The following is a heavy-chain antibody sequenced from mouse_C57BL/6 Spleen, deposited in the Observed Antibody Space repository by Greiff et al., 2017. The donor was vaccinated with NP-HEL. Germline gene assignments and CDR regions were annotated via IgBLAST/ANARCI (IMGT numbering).Heavy chain of an antibody. CDR1: GFSLTNYG. Sequence: VQLQQSGPGLVQPSQSLSITCTVSGFSLTNYGVHWVRQSPGKGLEWRGVIWSGGSTDYNAAFISRLSISKDNSKSQVFFKMNSLQADDTAIYYCARTGSNPFDYWGQGTTLTVSS. CDR2: IWSGGST. J-gene: IGHJ2*01. V-gene: IGHV2-2*01. CDR3: ARTGSNPFDY. D-gene: IGHD4-1*01.